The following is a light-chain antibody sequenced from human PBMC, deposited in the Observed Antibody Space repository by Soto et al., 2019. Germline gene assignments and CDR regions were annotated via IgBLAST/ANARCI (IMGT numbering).Light chain of an antibody. Sequence: EIVLTQSPATLSLSPGERATLSCRASQSVNTYLAWYQQKPGQAPRLLIYDASNRATGIPARFSGSGSGTDFTLTISSLEPEDFAVYYCQQRSTWPPSITFGQGTRLEIK. J-gene: IGKJ5*01. V-gene: IGKV3-11*01. CDR1: QSVNTY. CDR2: DAS. CDR3: QQRSTWPPSIT.